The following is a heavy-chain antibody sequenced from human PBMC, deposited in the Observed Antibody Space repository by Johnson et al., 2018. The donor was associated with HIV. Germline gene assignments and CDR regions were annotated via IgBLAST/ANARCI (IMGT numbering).Heavy chain of an antibody. V-gene: IGHV3-15*01. J-gene: IGHJ3*01. CDR2: IKRRVDGGTT. CDR3: TTRLNSGTYWGNYDFDV. D-gene: IGHD1-26*01. CDR1: GLTLSNAW. Sequence: VLLVESGGGLVTPGGSLRLSCVASGLTLSNAWMTWVRQAPGKGLEWVGHIKRRVDGGTTDYTAPVNGRFIISSDASKNTLYLQMNNLRADDTALYYCTTRLNSGTYWGNYDFDVWGQGTMVTVSS.